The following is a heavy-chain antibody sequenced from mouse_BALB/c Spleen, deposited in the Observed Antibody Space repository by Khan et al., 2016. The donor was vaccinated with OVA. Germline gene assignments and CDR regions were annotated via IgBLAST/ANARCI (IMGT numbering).Heavy chain of an antibody. J-gene: IGHJ2*01. CDR3: ARDHGNTYKYFDY. Sequence: QVQLKQSGPGLVAPSQSLSITCTVSGFSLTSYGVHWVRQPPGKGLEWLGIIWAGGSTNYNSALMSRLSISKDNSKSQVFVKMISLQTDDTAMYYCARDHGNTYKYFDYWGQGTTLTVSS. D-gene: IGHD1-1*01. V-gene: IGHV2-9*02. CDR2: IWAGGST. CDR1: GFSLTSYG.